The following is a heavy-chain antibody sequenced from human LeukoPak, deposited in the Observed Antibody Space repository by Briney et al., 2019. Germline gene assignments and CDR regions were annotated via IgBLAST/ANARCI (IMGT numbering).Heavy chain of an antibody. CDR3: ARVMGGVVPAAILIDY. CDR1: GYTLTSYG. D-gene: IGHD2-2*01. Sequence: GASVKVSCKASGYTLTSYGISWVRQAPGQGLEWMGWISAYNGNTNYAQKLQGRVTMTTDTSTSTAYMELRSLRSDDTAVYYCARVMGGVVPAAILIDYWGQGTLVTVSS. J-gene: IGHJ4*02. CDR2: ISAYNGNT. V-gene: IGHV1-18*01.